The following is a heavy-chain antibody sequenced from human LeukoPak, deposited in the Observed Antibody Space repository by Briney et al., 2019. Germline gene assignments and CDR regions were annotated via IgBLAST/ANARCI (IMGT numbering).Heavy chain of an antibody. Sequence: PSETLSLTCTVSGGSISSYYWSWIRQPPGKGLEWIGYIYYSGSINYNPSLKSRVTISVDTSKNQFSLKLSSVTAADTAVYYCASTPEIYCSGGSCYSGWGWFDPWGQGTLVTVSS. D-gene: IGHD2-15*01. V-gene: IGHV4-59*01. CDR3: ASTPEIYCSGGSCYSGWGWFDP. J-gene: IGHJ5*02. CDR1: GGSISSYY. CDR2: IYYSGSI.